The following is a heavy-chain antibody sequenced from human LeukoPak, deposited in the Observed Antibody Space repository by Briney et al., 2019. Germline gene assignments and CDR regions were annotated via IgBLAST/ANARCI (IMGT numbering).Heavy chain of an antibody. CDR1: GGSISSYY. D-gene: IGHD6-19*01. V-gene: IGHV4-59*01. CDR2: IYYSGST. J-gene: IGHJ4*02. CDR3: ARGAVAGPRTFDY. Sequence: SETLSLICTVSGGSISSYYWSWIRQPPGKGLEWIGYIYYSGSTNYNPSLKSRVTISVDTSKNQFSLKLSSVTAADTAVYYCARGAVAGPRTFDYWGQGTLVTVSS.